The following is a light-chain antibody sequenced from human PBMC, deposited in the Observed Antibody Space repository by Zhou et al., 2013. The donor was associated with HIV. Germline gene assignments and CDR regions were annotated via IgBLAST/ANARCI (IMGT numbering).Light chain of an antibody. Sequence: EIVLTQSPATLSLSPGERATLSCRASQNVAYHLAWYQQKPGQAPRLLIYDASRRPTGIPVRFSGSGSGTDFTLTISSLEPEDFAVYYCQQRSNWLTFGGGTKVEIK. J-gene: IGKJ4*01. CDR3: QQRSNWLT. CDR2: DAS. CDR1: QNVAYH. V-gene: IGKV3-11*01.